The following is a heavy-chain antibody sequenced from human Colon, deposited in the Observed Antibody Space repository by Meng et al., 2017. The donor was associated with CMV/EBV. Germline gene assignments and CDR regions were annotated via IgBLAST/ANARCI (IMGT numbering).Heavy chain of an antibody. J-gene: IGHJ5*02. CDR2: IYHSGRT. CDR3: ARGAGGWELQGIWFDP. Sequence: VSGGSFSGHYWTWIRQPPGKGPEWIGEIYHSGRTRYNPSLVSRVTISADKSNNQFSLRLNSVTAADTAMYYCARGAGGWELQGIWFDPWGQGTLVTVSS. V-gene: IGHV4-34*01. D-gene: IGHD1-26*01. CDR1: GGSFSGHY.